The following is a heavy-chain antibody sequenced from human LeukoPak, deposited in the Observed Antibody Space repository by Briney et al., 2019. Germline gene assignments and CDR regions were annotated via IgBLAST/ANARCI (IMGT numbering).Heavy chain of an antibody. V-gene: IGHV1-2*02. CDR2: VIPKSGVT. J-gene: IGHJ5*02. CDR1: GYTFTDFY. D-gene: IGHD3-22*01. CDR3: ARDRYLGYYYDSSGYPANWFDP. Sequence: ASVKVSCKASGYTFTDFYIHWVRQAPGQGLEWMGWVIPKSGVTGYAPKFQGRVTMTRDTSISTSYMDLTRLTSDDTAVYYCARDRYLGYYYDSSGYPANWFDPWGQGTLVTVSS.